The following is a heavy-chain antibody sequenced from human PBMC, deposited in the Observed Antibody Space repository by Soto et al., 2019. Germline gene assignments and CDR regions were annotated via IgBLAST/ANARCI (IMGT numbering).Heavy chain of an antibody. D-gene: IGHD6-19*01. CDR2: IYYSGST. CDR1: GGSISSGDYY. J-gene: IGHJ5*02. Sequence: QVQLQESGPGLVKPSQTLSLTCTVSGGSISSGDYYWSWIRQHPGKGLEWIGYIYYSGSTYYNPSLKSRITISLDTSKNQFSLKLSSVTAADTAVYYCARGGSGWPNWFGPWGQRTLVTVSS. V-gene: IGHV4-31*03. CDR3: ARGGSGWPNWFGP.